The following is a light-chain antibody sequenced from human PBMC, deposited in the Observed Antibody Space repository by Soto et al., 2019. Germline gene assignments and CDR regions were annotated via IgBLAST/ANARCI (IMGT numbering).Light chain of an antibody. Sequence: ELVMTQSPATLSVSPGERATLSCRASQSVSSNLAWYQQKPGQAPRLLIYGASTRATGIPARFGGSGSGTEFTLTISSLQSEDFGVYYCQQYNNWPPWTFGQGTKVEIK. V-gene: IGKV3-15*01. CDR1: QSVSSN. CDR2: GAS. CDR3: QQYNNWPPWT. J-gene: IGKJ1*01.